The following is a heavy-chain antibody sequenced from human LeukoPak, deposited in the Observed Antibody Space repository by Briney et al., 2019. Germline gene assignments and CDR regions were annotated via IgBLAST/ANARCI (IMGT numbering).Heavy chain of an antibody. D-gene: IGHD6-6*01. Sequence: SGGSLRPSCAASGCTFSNYAMHWVRQAPGKGLEYVSAITSNGGSTYYANSLKGRFTVSRDNSKNTLYLQVGSLRTEDMTVYYCARGGSSSGLDYWGQGTLVTVSS. CDR1: GCTFSNYA. CDR3: ARGGSSSGLDY. J-gene: IGHJ4*02. V-gene: IGHV3-64*01. CDR2: ITSNGGST.